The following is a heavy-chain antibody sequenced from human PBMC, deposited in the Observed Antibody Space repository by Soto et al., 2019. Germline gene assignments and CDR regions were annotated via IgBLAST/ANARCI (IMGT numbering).Heavy chain of an antibody. Sequence: QVQLEQSGAEVKKPGASVKVSCKASGYTFIRYYMHWVRQAPGPGLEWMGIINPSGRSTTYAQKFQGRGTWTRDTSTSTVYMERSSLRSEDTAVDYCARGRMVRGAPPDYWGQGTLVTVSS. V-gene: IGHV1-46*01. CDR3: ARGRMVRGAPPDY. J-gene: IGHJ4*02. CDR1: GYTFIRYY. D-gene: IGHD3-10*01. CDR2: INPSGRST.